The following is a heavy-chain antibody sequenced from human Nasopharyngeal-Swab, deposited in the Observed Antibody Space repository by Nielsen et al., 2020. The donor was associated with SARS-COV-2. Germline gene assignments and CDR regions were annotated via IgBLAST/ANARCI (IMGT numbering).Heavy chain of an antibody. J-gene: IGHJ6*02. CDR3: ARDYDVDTAMVDYYYGMDV. Sequence: ASMKVSCKASGYTFTGYYMHWVRQAPGQGLEWMGRINPNSGGTNYAQKFQGRVTMTRDTSISTAYMELSRLRSDDTAVYYCARDYDVDTAMVDYYYGMDVWGQGTTVTVSS. D-gene: IGHD5-18*01. V-gene: IGHV1-2*06. CDR1: GYTFTGYY. CDR2: INPNSGGT.